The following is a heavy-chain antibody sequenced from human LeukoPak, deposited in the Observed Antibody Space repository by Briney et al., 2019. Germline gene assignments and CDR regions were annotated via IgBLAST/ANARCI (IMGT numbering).Heavy chain of an antibody. Sequence: LTCAVYGGSFSGYYWSWIRQPPGKGLEWVSSISHSGYDIYYADSVKGRFTISRDNAKNSLSLQMNNLRIDDTAVYYCANHLACGSTTCPSFDHWGQGTLVTVSS. D-gene: IGHD2-2*01. V-gene: IGHV3-11*04. CDR2: ISHSGYDI. J-gene: IGHJ4*02. CDR3: ANHLACGSTTCPSFDH. CDR1: GGSFSGYY.